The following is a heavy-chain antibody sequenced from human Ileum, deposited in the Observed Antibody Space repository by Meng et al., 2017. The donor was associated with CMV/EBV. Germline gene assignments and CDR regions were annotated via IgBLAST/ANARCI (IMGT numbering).Heavy chain of an antibody. CDR1: GGSISRFY. D-gene: IGHD3-22*01. V-gene: IGHV4-59*01. CDR3: ARGLNGGYDTSGYFFGFDY. Sequence: GSLRLSCTVSGGSISRFYWGWIRQSPGKGLEWIGFIYYSGHTNYNPSLKSRVSISLDTPKNQFSLRLNSVTAADTAIYYCARGLNGGYDTSGYFFGFDYWGQGMLVTVSS. J-gene: IGHJ4*02. CDR2: IYYSGHT.